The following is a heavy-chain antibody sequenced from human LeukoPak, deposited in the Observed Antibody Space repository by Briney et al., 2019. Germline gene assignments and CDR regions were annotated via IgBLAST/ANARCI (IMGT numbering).Heavy chain of an antibody. D-gene: IGHD3-10*01. Sequence: SETLSLTCTVSGGSISSYYWSWIRQPPGKGLEWIGYIYYSGCTNYNPSLKSRVTISVDTSKNQFSLKLSSVTAADTAVYYCARGPEDYGSGSWLDVWGKGTTVTISS. J-gene: IGHJ6*04. CDR2: IYYSGCT. CDR3: ARGPEDYGSGSWLDV. V-gene: IGHV4-59*01. CDR1: GGSISSYY.